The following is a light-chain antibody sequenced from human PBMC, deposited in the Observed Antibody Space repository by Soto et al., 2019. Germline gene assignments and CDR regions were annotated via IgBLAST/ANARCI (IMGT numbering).Light chain of an antibody. CDR3: QQYNNWLVT. Sequence: EIVMTQSPATLSVSPGERATLSCRASQSVSSNLAWYHQKPGQAPRLLIYGASTRATGIPARFSGSGSGTEFTLTRRSLQSEAFAVYYCQQYNNWLVTFGQGTRLEI. J-gene: IGKJ5*01. CDR2: GAS. V-gene: IGKV3-15*01. CDR1: QSVSSN.